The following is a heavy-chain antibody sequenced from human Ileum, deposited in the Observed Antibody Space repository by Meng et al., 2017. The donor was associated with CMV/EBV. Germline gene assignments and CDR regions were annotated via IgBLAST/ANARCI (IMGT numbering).Heavy chain of an antibody. J-gene: IGHJ4*02. V-gene: IGHV4-30-4*08. Sequence: SETLSLTCSVSGDSITRGDYYWSWIRQPPGKGLEWIGYIYSSGTAYYNPSLKTAISIDTFKNPFSLRLTSVTAADTAVYYCAREGGHDRRYFDYWGQGILVTVSS. D-gene: IGHD5-12*01. CDR1: GDSITRGDYY. CDR3: AREGGHDRRYFDY. CDR2: IYSSGTA.